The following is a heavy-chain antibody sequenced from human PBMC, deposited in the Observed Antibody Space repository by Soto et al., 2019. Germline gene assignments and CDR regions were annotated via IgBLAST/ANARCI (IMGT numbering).Heavy chain of an antibody. V-gene: IGHV3-30-3*01. D-gene: IGHD1-1*01. CDR3: ARELGTTSSFDY. J-gene: IGHJ4*02. CDR1: GFTFSSYA. Sequence: QVQVVESGGGVVQPGRSLRLSCAASGFTFSSYAMHWVRQAPGKGLEWVAVILYDGGTKYYADSVKGRFTISRDTSKNTMYMQMNSLRAEDTAVYYCARELGTTSSFDYWGQGTLVTVSS. CDR2: ILYDGGTK.